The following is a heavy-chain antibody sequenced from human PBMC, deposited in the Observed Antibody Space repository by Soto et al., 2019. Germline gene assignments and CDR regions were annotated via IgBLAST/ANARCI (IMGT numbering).Heavy chain of an antibody. Sequence: QPGGSLRLSCAASGFTFSSYGMHWVRQAPGKGLEWVAVIWYDGSNKYYADSVKGRFTISRDNSKNTLYLQMNSLRAEDTAVYYCARDSDLGYCSGGRCRILDYWGQGTLVTVSS. D-gene: IGHD2-15*01. CDR2: IWYDGSNK. CDR1: GFTFSSYG. CDR3: ARDSDLGYCSGGRCRILDY. V-gene: IGHV3-33*01. J-gene: IGHJ4*02.